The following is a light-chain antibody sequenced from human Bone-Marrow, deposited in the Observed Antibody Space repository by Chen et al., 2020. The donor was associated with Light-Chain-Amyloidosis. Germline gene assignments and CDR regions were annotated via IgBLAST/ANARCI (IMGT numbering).Light chain of an antibody. J-gene: IGLJ2*01. CDR1: ILSKKY. V-gene: IGLV3-27*01. CDR2: NDS. Sequence: SYELTQPSSVSVSPGQTARITCSGDILSKKYARWFQQKPGQAPVLVIYNDSERPSGIPERFSGSSSGTTVTLTISGARVADEADYYCYSATDNKMIFGGGTKLTVL. CDR3: YSATDNKMI.